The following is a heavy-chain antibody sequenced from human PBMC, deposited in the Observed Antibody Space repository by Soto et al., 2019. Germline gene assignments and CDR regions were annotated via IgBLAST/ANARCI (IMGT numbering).Heavy chain of an antibody. CDR2: MNPNSGNT. CDR1: GYTFTSYD. Sequence: QVQLVQSGAEVKKPGASVKVSCKASGYTFTSYDINWVRQATGQGLEWMGWMNPNSGNTGYAQKFQGRVTMTSNTSISPAYMELSSLRAEDTAVYSCVRRGFSSSWGYWYFDLWGRGTLVTVSS. J-gene: IGHJ2*01. D-gene: IGHD6-13*01. CDR3: VRRGFSSSWGYWYFDL. V-gene: IGHV1-8*01.